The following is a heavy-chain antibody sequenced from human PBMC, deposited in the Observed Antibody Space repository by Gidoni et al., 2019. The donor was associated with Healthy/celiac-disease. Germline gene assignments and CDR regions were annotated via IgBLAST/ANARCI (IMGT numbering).Heavy chain of an antibody. D-gene: IGHD2-15*01. CDR3: ARDGVCSGGSCYLLGHYYFDY. CDR1: GFTFRSYA. J-gene: IGHJ4*02. V-gene: IGHV3-30*04. Sequence: QVQLVASGGGVVQPGRSLRLSCPASGFTFRSYAMHWFRQAPGKGLEWVAVISYDGSNKYYADSVKGRFTISRDNSKNTLYLQMNSLRAEDTAVYYCARDGVCSGGSCYLLGHYYFDYWGQGTLVTVSS. CDR2: ISYDGSNK.